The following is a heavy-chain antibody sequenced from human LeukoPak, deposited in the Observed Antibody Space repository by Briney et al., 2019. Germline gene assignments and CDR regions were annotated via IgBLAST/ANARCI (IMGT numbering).Heavy chain of an antibody. CDR1: GFTFSSYA. V-gene: IGHV3-23*01. CDR3: AKDLSGIAVAGTAPYYYYYGMDV. J-gene: IGHJ6*02. CDR2: ISGSGGST. Sequence: GGSLRLSCAASGFTFSSYAMSWVCQAPGKGLEWVSAISGSGGSTYYADSVKGRFTISRDNSKNTLYLQMNSLRAEDTAVYYCAKDLSGIAVAGTAPYYYYYGMDVWGQGTTVTVSS. D-gene: IGHD6-19*01.